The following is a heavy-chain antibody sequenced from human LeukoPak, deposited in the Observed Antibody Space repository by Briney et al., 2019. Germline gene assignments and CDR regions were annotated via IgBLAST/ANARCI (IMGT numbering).Heavy chain of an antibody. CDR3: ASEDGYKTYFDY. CDR2: IIPIFGTA. CDR1: GGTFSIYA. D-gene: IGHD5-24*01. V-gene: IGHV1-69*13. Sequence: ASVKVSCKASGGTFSIYAISWVRQAPGQGLEWMGGIIPIFGTANYAQKFQGRVTITADESTSTAYMELSSLRSEDTAVYYCASEDGYKTYFDYWGQGTLVTVSS. J-gene: IGHJ4*02.